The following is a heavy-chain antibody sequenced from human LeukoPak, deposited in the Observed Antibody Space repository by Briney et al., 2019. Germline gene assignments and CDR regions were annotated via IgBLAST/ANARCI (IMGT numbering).Heavy chain of an antibody. J-gene: IGHJ5*02. V-gene: IGHV6-1*01. CDR3: ARIAAAGRGGWFDR. D-gene: IGHD6-13*01. CDR2: TYYRSKWYN. Sequence: SQTLSLTFAISGDRVSINSAAWNWARQSPSRGLEWLASTYYRSKWYNDYAVSVKSRIPINPDTSKNQFSLQLNSVTPEDTAVYYCARIAAAGRGGWFDRWGQGTLVTVSS. CDR1: GDRVSINSAA.